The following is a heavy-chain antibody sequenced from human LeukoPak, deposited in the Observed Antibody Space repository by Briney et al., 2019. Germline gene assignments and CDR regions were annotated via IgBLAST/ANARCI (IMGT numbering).Heavy chain of an antibody. Sequence: GGSLRLSCAASGFTFSSYAMSWVRQAPGKGLKWVSAISGSGGSTYYADSVKGRFTISRDNSKNSLYLQMNSLTAEDTAVYYCARGHISATGRFDYWGQGTLVTVSS. CDR3: ARGHISATGRFDY. V-gene: IGHV3-23*01. CDR1: GFTFSSYA. CDR2: ISGSGGST. J-gene: IGHJ4*02. D-gene: IGHD6-13*01.